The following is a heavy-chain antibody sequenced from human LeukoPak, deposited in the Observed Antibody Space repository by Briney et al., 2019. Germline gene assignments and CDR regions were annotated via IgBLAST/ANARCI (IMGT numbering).Heavy chain of an antibody. V-gene: IGHV3-7*04. J-gene: IGHJ4*02. CDR3: ARGTDMVRGVIIDTYYFDY. CDR1: GFTFSSYW. Sequence: GGSLRLSCAASGFTFSSYWMSWVRQAPGKGLEWAANIKQDGSEKYYVDSVKGRFTISRDNAKNSLYLQMNSLRAEDTAVYYCARGTDMVRGVIIDTYYFDYWGQGTLVTVSS. D-gene: IGHD3-10*01. CDR2: IKQDGSEK.